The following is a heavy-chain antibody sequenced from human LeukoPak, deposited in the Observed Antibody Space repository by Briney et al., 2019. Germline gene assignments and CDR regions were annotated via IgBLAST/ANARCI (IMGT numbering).Heavy chain of an antibody. Sequence: GGSLRLSCAASGFTFDDYAMHWARQAPGKGLEWVSGISWNSGSIGYADSVKGRFTISRDNAKNSLYLQMNSLRAEDTALYYCAKDSSGWPNDAFDIWGQGTMVTVSS. CDR1: GFTFDDYA. V-gene: IGHV3-9*01. J-gene: IGHJ3*02. CDR3: AKDSSGWPNDAFDI. D-gene: IGHD6-19*01. CDR2: ISWNSGSI.